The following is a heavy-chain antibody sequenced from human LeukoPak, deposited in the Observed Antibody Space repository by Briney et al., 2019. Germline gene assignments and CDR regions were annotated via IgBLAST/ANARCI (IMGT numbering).Heavy chain of an antibody. CDR1: GLTVSSNH. D-gene: IGHD4-17*01. V-gene: IGHV3-23*05. J-gene: IGHJ3*02. Sequence: GGSLRLSCAASGLTVSSNHMNWVRQAPGKGLEWVSGINWNSITIGYADSVKGRFTISRDNSKNTLYLQMNSLRAEDTAVYYCAKVYGDYPTGAFDIWGQGTMVTVSS. CDR2: INWNSITI. CDR3: AKVYGDYPTGAFDI.